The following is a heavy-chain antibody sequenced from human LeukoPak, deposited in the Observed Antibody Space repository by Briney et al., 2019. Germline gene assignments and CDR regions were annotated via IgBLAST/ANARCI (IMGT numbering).Heavy chain of an antibody. J-gene: IGHJ4*02. Sequence: PGGSLRLSCAASGFTFSSYGMHWVRQAPGKGLEWVAVISYDGSNKYYADSVKGRFTISRDNSKNTLYLQMNSLRAEDTAVYYCAKGESSSLDDYWGQGTLVTVSS. CDR1: GFTFSSYG. V-gene: IGHV3-30*18. CDR2: ISYDGSNK. CDR3: AKGESSSLDDY. D-gene: IGHD6-13*01.